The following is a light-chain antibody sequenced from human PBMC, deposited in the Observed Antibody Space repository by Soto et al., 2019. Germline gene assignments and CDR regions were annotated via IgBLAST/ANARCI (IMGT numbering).Light chain of an antibody. Sequence: DIQMTQSHSTLSASVGDRVTITCRASQSVDTCLAWYQQKPGKAPHLLIYKASSLETGVPSRFSGSGSVTEFTLTISSLQPDDFATYYCQQFYRYPWTFDQGTKVDIK. V-gene: IGKV1-5*03. CDR1: QSVDTC. CDR2: KAS. J-gene: IGKJ1*01. CDR3: QQFYRYPWT.